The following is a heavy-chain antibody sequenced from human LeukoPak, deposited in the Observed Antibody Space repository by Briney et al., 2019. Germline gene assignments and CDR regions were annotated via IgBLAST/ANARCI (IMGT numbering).Heavy chain of an antibody. CDR1: GFTFSDHY. Sequence: GGSLRLSCAPSGFTFSDHYMDWVRQAPGKGLEWLSQIRNKANSYTTFYAASVKGRFTISRDDSKSSLYLQMNSLKTEDTAVYYCTDVGSTIWGQGTLVTVSS. CDR2: IRNKANSYTT. V-gene: IGHV3-72*01. J-gene: IGHJ4*02. CDR3: TDVGSTI. D-gene: IGHD1-26*01.